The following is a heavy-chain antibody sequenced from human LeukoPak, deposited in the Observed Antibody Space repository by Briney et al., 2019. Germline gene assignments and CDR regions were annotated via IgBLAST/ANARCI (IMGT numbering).Heavy chain of an antibody. CDR3: VTDSYCSGGSCYSSAFDI. J-gene: IGHJ3*02. D-gene: IGHD2-15*01. CDR1: GYTFTGYY. V-gene: IGHV1-2*02. Sequence: ASVKVSCKASGYTFTGYYMHWVRQAPGQGLEWMGWINPNSGGANYAQKFQGRVTMTEDTSTDTAYMELSSLRSEDTAVYYCVTDSYCSGGSCYSSAFDIWGQGTMVTVSS. CDR2: INPNSGGA.